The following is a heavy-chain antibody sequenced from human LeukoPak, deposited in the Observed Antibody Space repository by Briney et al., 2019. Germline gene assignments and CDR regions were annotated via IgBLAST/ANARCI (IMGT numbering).Heavy chain of an antibody. CDR1: GVSISGQW. D-gene: IGHD3-16*02. Sequence: GGSLRLSCVASGVSISGQWMNWVRQAPGQGLEWVANIKHDGSGEYYVDSVKGRFTISRDDGRNSVSLQMNSVRAEDTAVYYCGYTNNFYHWGQGTLVVVSS. CDR3: GYTNNFYH. J-gene: IGHJ4*02. CDR2: IKHDGSGE. V-gene: IGHV3-7*01.